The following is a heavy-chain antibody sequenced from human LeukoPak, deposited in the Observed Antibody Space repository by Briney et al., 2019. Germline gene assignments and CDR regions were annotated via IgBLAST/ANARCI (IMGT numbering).Heavy chain of an antibody. CDR3: ARDRPRRTSITMVRGVSRFLNWFDP. V-gene: IGHV1-46*01. CDR2: INPSGGST. D-gene: IGHD3-10*01. Sequence: ASVKVSCKASGYTFTRHFLHWVRQAPGQGLAWMGIINPSGGSTSYAQKFQGRVTMTRDTSTSTVYMELSSLRSEDTAVYYCARDRPRRTSITMVRGVSRFLNWFDPWGQGTLVTVSS. J-gene: IGHJ5*02. CDR1: GYTFTRHF.